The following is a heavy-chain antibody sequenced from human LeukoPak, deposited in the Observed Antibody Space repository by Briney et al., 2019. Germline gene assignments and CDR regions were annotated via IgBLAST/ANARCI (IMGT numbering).Heavy chain of an antibody. CDR3: AKEALTGFDYTNSLEH. CDR1: GFTFSHFG. Sequence: GTSLRLSCVASGFTFSHFGMNWVRQAPGKGLEWVAVIWSDGTNQYYADSVKGRFTISRDNYKRTVSLEMNSRRAEDTAVYYCAKEALTGFDYTNSLEHSGQGSLVIVSS. J-gene: IGHJ5*02. V-gene: IGHV3-33*06. D-gene: IGHD4-11*01. CDR2: IWSDGTNQ.